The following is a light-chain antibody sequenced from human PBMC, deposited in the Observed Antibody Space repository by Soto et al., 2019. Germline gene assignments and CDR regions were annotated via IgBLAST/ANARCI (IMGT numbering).Light chain of an antibody. CDR3: CSHVGGSSPQWV. Sequence: QSALTQPASVSGSPGQSITISCTGTSNDVGGYYLVSWFQQHPGKAPKLMISEVNKRPSGVSNRFSGSKSANTASLTISGLQAEDEADYYCCSHVGGSSPQWVFGGGTKLTVL. CDR2: EVN. V-gene: IGLV2-23*02. CDR1: SNDVGGYYL. J-gene: IGLJ3*02.